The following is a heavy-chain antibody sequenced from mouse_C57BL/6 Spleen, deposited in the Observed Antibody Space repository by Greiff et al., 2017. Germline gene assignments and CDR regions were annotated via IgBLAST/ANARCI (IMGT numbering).Heavy chain of an antibody. Sequence: QVQLQQPGAELVMPGASVKLSCKASGYTFPSYWMHWVKQRPGQGLEWIGEIDPSDSYTNYNQKFKGKSTLTVDKSSSTAYMQLSSLTSEDSAVYYCARKPLGYYAMDYWGQGTSVTVSS. CDR1: GYTFPSYW. D-gene: IGHD3-3*01. CDR2: IDPSDSYT. J-gene: IGHJ4*01. V-gene: IGHV1-69*01. CDR3: ARKPLGYYAMDY.